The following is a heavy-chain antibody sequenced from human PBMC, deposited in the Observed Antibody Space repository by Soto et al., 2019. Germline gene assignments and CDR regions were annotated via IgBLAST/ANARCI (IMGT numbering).Heavy chain of an antibody. CDR2: INPSGGST. D-gene: IGHD6-13*01. V-gene: IGHV1-46*01. J-gene: IGHJ4*02. CDR1: GYTFTSYY. CDR3: ARGQQLALKHFDS. Sequence: QVQLVQSGAEVKKPGASVKVSCKASGYTFTSYYMHWVRQAPGQGLEWMGIINPSGGSTSYAQKFQGGVNMTRETSTSTVYMELSSLRSEDTAVYYCARGQQLALKHFDSWGQGTLVTVSS.